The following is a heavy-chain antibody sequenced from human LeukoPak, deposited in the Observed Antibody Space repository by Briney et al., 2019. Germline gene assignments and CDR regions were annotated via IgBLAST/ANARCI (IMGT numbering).Heavy chain of an antibody. V-gene: IGHV3-66*01. D-gene: IGHD3-10*01. CDR2: IYSGGST. CDR3: ATLYGSARGAFDS. J-gene: IGHJ4*02. Sequence: PGGSLRLSCAASGFTVSSNYMSWVRQAPGKGLEWVSVIYSGGSTYYADSVKGRFTISRDNSKNTLYLQMNSLRAEDTAVYYCATLYGSARGAFDSWGQGTLVTVSS. CDR1: GFTVSSNY.